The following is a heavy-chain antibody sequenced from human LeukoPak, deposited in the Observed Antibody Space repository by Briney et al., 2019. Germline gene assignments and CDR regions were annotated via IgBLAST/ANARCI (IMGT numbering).Heavy chain of an antibody. V-gene: IGHV3-23*01. CDR1: GFTFSSYA. CDR2: ISGSGGST. Sequence: GGSLRLSCAASGFTFSSYAMSWVRQAPGKGLEWVSAISGSGGSTYYADSVKGRFTISRDNSKNTLYLQMNSLRAEDTAVYYAALMVHAATNWFDPWGQGTLVTVSS. D-gene: IGHD2-8*01. CDR3: ALMVHAATNWFDP. J-gene: IGHJ5*02.